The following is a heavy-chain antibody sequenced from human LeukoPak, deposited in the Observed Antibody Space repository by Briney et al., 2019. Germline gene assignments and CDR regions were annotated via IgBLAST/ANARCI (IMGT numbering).Heavy chain of an antibody. D-gene: IGHD2-2*01. CDR1: GFTFSSYG. CDR3: AKDAGGVPAASYFDY. J-gene: IGHJ4*02. V-gene: IGHV3-30*02. Sequence: SGGSLRLSCAASGFTFSSYGMHWVRQAPGKGLEWVAFIRYDGSNKYYADSVKGRFTISRDNSKNTLYLQMNSLRAEDTAVYYCAKDAGGVPAASYFDYWGQGTLVTVSS. CDR2: IRYDGSNK.